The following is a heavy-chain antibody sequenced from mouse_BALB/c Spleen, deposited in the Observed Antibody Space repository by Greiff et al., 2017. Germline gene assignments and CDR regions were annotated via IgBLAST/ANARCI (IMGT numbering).Heavy chain of an antibody. CDR1: GYAFSSYW. CDR3: ARRGGQYYFDY. V-gene: IGHV1-80*01. CDR2: IYPGDGDT. Sequence: VQLQQSGAELVRPGSSVKISCKASGYAFSSYWMNWVKQRPGQGLEWIGQIYPGDGDTNYNGKFKGKATLTADKSSSTAYMQLSSLTSEDSAVYFCARRGGQYYFDYWGQGTTLTVSS. J-gene: IGHJ2*01.